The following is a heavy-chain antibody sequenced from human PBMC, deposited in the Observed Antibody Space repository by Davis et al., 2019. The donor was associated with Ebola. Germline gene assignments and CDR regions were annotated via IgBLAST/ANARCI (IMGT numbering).Heavy chain of an antibody. D-gene: IGHD3-10*01. V-gene: IGHV4-39*07. CDR1: GGSISSSSYY. J-gene: IGHJ5*02. CDR3: ARVRHYYGSGSYSP. CDR2: IYYSGST. Sequence: SETLSLTCIVSGGSISSSSYYWGWIRQPPGKGLEWIGSIYYSGSTYYNPSLKSRVTISVDTSKNQFSLKLSSVTAADTAVYYCARVRHYYGSGSYSPWGQGTLVTVSS.